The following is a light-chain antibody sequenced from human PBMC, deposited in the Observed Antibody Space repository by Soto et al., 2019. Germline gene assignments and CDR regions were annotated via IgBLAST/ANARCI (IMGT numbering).Light chain of an antibody. CDR3: QQYNSYSS. V-gene: IGKV1-5*01. CDR1: QSVNSW. J-gene: IGKJ1*01. CDR2: DAS. Sequence: DIQMTQSPSTLSAFVGDRVTITCRASQSVNSWLAWYQQRPGKAPKLLIYDASSLESGVPSRFSGSGSGTEFTLTISSLQPDDFATYYCQQYNSYSSFGQGTKVDI.